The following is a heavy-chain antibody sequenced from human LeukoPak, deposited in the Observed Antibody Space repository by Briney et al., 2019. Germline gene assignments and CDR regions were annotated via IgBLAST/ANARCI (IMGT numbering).Heavy chain of an antibody. J-gene: IGHJ4*02. CDR1: GFTFSSYA. D-gene: IGHD3-22*01. V-gene: IGHV3-23*01. Sequence: GGSLRHSCAASGFTFSSYAMSWVRHAPGKGLEWVSDIRGSGISTYYADSVKGRFTISRDNSKNTLYLQMNSLRAEDTAVYYCAKVPYDRTGYYYFDYWGQGTLVTVSS. CDR2: IRGSGIST. CDR3: AKVPYDRTGYYYFDY.